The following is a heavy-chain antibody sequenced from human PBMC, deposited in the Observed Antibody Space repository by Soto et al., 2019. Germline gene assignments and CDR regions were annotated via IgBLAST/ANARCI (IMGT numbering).Heavy chain of an antibody. J-gene: IGHJ5*02. CDR2: IIPIFGTA. CDR3: ARGQGPNPDRQRHWFDP. D-gene: IGHD1-1*01. CDR1: GGTFSSYA. Sequence: QVQLVQSGAEVKKPGSSVKVSCKASGGTFSSYAISWVRQAPGQGLEWMGGIIPIFGTANYAQKFQGRVTITAVESTSTAYMELSSLRSEDTAVYYCARGQGPNPDRQRHWFDPWGQGTLVTVSS. V-gene: IGHV1-69*12.